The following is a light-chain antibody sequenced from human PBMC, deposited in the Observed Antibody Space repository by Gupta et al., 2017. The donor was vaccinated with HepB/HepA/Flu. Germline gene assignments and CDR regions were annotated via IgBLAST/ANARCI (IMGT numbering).Light chain of an antibody. V-gene: IGKV3-15*01. Sequence: EIVVTQSPATLSVSPGERATLSCRASQSVSSNLAWYQQKPGQAPRLLIYGAFTRASDIPARFSGSGSGTEFTLTINSRQSEDFAVYYCQQYNKWPPLSFGGGTKVEIK. CDR1: QSVSSN. CDR2: GAF. J-gene: IGKJ4*01. CDR3: QQYNKWPPLS.